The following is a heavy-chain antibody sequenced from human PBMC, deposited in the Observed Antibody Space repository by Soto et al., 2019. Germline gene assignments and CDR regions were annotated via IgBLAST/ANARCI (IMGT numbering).Heavy chain of an antibody. CDR3: ARDRYGDPLWGQDDFDY. Sequence: GGSLRLSCDASGFMFSDYAMTWARQAPGKELEWVSGLLRPGRSTYYADSVKGRFTISRDNSKNTLYLQMNSLRAEDTAVYYCARDRYGDPLWGQDDFDYWGQGTLVTVSS. CDR2: LLRPGRST. D-gene: IGHD4-17*01. J-gene: IGHJ4*02. CDR1: GFMFSDYA. V-gene: IGHV3-23*01.